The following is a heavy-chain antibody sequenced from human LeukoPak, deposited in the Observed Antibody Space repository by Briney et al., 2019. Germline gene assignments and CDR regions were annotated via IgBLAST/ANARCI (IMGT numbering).Heavy chain of an antibody. D-gene: IGHD3-9*01. CDR1: GFTFSTYS. CDR2: ISSSSSYI. CDR3: SRGVADDILTGYIYYFDY. J-gene: IGHJ4*02. Sequence: SEGSLRLSCAASGFTFSTYSMNWVRQAPGKGLEWVSSISSSSSYIYYADSVKGRFTISRDNAKNSLYLQMNSLRAEDTALYYCSRGVADDILTGYIYYFDYWGQGTLVTVSS. V-gene: IGHV3-21*01.